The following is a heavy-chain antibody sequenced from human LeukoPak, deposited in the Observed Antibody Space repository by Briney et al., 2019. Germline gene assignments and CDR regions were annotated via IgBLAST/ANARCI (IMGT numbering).Heavy chain of an antibody. D-gene: IGHD5-24*01. Sequence: GGSLRLSCAASGFTFSSYSMNWVRQAPGKGLEWVSSISSSSSYIYYADSVKGRFTISRDNAKNSLYLQMNSLRAEDTAVYYCAREGGWLQSYDYWAREPWSPSPQ. CDR3: AREGGWLQSYDY. J-gene: IGHJ4*02. CDR1: GFTFSSYS. CDR2: ISSSSSYI. V-gene: IGHV3-21*01.